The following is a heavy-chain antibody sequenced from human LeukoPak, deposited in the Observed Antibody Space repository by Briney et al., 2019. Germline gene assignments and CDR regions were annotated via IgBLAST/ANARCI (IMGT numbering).Heavy chain of an antibody. CDR2: ISYDGSNK. Sequence: PGGSLRLSCAASGFTFSSYAMHWVRQAPGKGLEWVAVISYDGSNKYYADSVKGRLTISRDNSKNTLYLQMNSLRAEDTVVYYCARVLSIAVAGTMDYWGQGTLVTVSS. D-gene: IGHD6-19*01. V-gene: IGHV3-30*04. J-gene: IGHJ4*02. CDR3: ARVLSIAVAGTMDY. CDR1: GFTFSSYA.